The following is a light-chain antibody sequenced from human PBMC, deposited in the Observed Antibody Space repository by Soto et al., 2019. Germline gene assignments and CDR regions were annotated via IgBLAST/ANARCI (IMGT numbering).Light chain of an antibody. V-gene: IGLV2-14*01. CDR1: SSDVGGYNS. Sequence: QSALTQPASVSGSPEQSITISCTGTSSDVGGYNSVSRYRQDPGKAPKLMIYDVTNRPSGVSNRFSGSKSGNTASLTISGLQAEDEADYYCSSFTSSITYVFGTGTKVTVL. CDR3: SSFTSSITYV. J-gene: IGLJ1*01. CDR2: DVT.